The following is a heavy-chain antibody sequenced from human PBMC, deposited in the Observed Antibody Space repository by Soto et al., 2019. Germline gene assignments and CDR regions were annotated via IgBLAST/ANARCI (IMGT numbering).Heavy chain of an antibody. CDR1: GGTFSSYA. CDR3: ARDPRGVSSSFVFFF. D-gene: IGHD6-13*01. V-gene: IGHV1-69*01. J-gene: IGHJ4*02. CDR2: IIHIFGTA. Sequence: QVQLVQSGAEVKKPGSSVKVSCKASGGTFSSYAISWVRQAPGQGLEWMGGIIHIFGTANYAQKFQGRVTITEDESTSTAYMELSSLRSEDTAVYYCARDPRGVSSSFVFFFWGQGTLVTVSS.